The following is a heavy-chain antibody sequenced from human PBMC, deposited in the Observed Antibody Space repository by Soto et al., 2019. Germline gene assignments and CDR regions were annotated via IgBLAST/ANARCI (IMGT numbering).Heavy chain of an antibody. CDR3: ARDLGLLKSMFDY. CDR1: GCSFNSFN. Sequence: GGSLRLSCLASGCSFNSFNMNWIRRAPGRGLEWVASISVSGDNIYYGDSMQGRFTISRDNSKRSVFLDLNSLRVEDTAVYYCARDLGLLKSMFDYWGQGTLVTVSS. CDR2: ISVSGDNI. D-gene: IGHD2-8*01. J-gene: IGHJ4*02. V-gene: IGHV3-21*01.